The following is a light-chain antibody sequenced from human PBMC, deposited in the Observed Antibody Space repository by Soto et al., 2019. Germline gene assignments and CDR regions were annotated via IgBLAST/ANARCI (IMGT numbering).Light chain of an antibody. J-gene: IGLJ1*01. CDR2: EVS. V-gene: IGLV2-14*01. CDR1: SSDVGGYKY. CDR3: SSYSSSSTLG. Sequence: QSALTQPASVSGSPGQSLTLACTGTSSDVGGYKYVSWYQQHPGKAPKLMIYEVSNRPSGVSNRFSGSKCGNTAYLTIAGLQAEDEADYYCSSYSSSSTLGFGTGTKVTV.